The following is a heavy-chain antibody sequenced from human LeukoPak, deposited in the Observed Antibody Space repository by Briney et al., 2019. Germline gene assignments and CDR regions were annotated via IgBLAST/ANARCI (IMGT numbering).Heavy chain of an antibody. J-gene: IGHJ4*02. D-gene: IGHD3-3*01. Sequence: SETLSLTCNVSGGSIVISSYYWGWVRQSPGKGLEWIGSMSYGGTPYYNPSLKSRVTMSVDTSKNTFSLKVTSVTAADTAAYFCARHSGMVDRHFAHWGQGTLVPVSS. V-gene: IGHV4-39*01. CDR3: ARHSGMVDRHFAH. CDR1: GGSIVISSYY. CDR2: MSYGGTP.